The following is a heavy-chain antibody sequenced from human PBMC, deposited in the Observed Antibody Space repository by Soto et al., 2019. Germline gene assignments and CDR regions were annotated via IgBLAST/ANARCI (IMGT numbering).Heavy chain of an antibody. J-gene: IGHJ4*02. CDR2: ISWNSGSI. V-gene: IGHV3-9*01. CDR3: AKDPYAATAMGNLDY. CDR1: GFTFDDYA. D-gene: IGHD5-18*01. Sequence: LRLSCAASGFTFDDYAMHWVRQAPGKGLEWVSGISWNSGSIGYADSVKGRFTISRDNAKNSLYLQMNSLRAEDTALYYCAKDPYAATAMGNLDYWGQGNMGTV.